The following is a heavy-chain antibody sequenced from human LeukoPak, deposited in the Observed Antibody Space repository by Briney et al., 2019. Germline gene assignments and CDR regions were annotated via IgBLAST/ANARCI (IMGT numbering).Heavy chain of an antibody. CDR2: ISYDGSNK. D-gene: IGHD3-10*01. Sequence: GGSLRLSCAASGFTFSSYAMHWVRQAPGKGLEWVAVISYDGSNKYYADSVKGRFTISRDNSKNTLYLQMNSLRAEDTAVYYCARDWMVRGAERINWFDPWGQGTLVTVSS. J-gene: IGHJ5*02. CDR1: GFTFSSYA. CDR3: ARDWMVRGAERINWFDP. V-gene: IGHV3-30-3*01.